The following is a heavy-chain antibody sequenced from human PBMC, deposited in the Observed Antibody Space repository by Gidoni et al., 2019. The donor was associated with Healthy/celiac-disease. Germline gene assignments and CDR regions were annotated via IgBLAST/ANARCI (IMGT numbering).Heavy chain of an antibody. D-gene: IGHD3-9*01. CDR1: GFTFADYA. CDR2: ISWKSGSI. V-gene: IGHV3-9*01. Sequence: EVQLVESGGGLVQPGRSLRRSCAASGFTFADYAMHWVRQAPGKGLEWVSGISWKSGSIGYADSVKGRFTISRDNAKNSLYLQMNSLRAEDTALYYCAKAVSYDILTGFDYWGQGTLVTVSS. J-gene: IGHJ4*02. CDR3: AKAVSYDILTGFDY.